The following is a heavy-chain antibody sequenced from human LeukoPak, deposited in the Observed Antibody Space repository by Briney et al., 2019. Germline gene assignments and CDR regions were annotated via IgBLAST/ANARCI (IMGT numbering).Heavy chain of an antibody. CDR3: ARLLAGTPYYYYYYMDV. J-gene: IGHJ6*03. D-gene: IGHD6-13*01. CDR1: GVSISSYY. Sequence: SETLSLTCTVSGVSISSYYWSWIRQPPGKGLEWIGYSYYSGSTNYNPSLKSRVTISVDTSKNQFSLKLSSVTAADTAVYYCARLLAGTPYYYYYYMDVWGKGTTVTVSS. CDR2: SYYSGST. V-gene: IGHV4-59*01.